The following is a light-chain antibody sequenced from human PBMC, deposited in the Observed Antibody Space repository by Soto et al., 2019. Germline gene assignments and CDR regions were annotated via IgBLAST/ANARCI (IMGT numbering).Light chain of an antibody. CDR2: GAS. CDR3: QQSYSSPFT. CDR1: QSISDY. V-gene: IGKV1-39*01. J-gene: IGKJ3*01. Sequence: DIQMTQSPSSLSASVGDRVAITCRATQSISDYLNWYQQKPGKALELLIYGASNLQSGVPSRFSGSGSGTDFTLTISGLQPEDFAIYYCQQSYSSPFTFGPGTKVDVK.